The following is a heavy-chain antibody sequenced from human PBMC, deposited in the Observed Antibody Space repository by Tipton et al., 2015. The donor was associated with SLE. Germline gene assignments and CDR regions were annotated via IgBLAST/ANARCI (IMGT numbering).Heavy chain of an antibody. CDR3: ARGDDYIWGSYRYGY. Sequence: TLSLTCAVYGGSFSGYDWSWIRQPPGKGLEWIGYIYYSGSTNYNPSLKSRVTISVDTSKNQFSLKLSSVTAADTAVYYCARGDDYIWGSYRYGYWGQGTLVTVSS. D-gene: IGHD3-16*02. V-gene: IGHV4-59*01. J-gene: IGHJ4*02. CDR2: IYYSGST. CDR1: GGSFSGYD.